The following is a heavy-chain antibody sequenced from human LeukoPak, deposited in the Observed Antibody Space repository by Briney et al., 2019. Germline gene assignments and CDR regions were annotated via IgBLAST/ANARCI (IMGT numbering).Heavy chain of an antibody. CDR3: ARSELLWFGGVNSGFDY. J-gene: IGHJ4*02. V-gene: IGHV1-69*04. D-gene: IGHD3-10*01. CDR2: IIPILGIA. Sequence: SVKVSCKASGGTFSSYAISWVRQAPGQGLEWMGRIIPILGIANYAQKFQGRVTITADKSTSTAYMELSSLRSEDTAVYYCARSELLWFGGVNSGFDYWGQGTLVTVSS. CDR1: GGTFSSYA.